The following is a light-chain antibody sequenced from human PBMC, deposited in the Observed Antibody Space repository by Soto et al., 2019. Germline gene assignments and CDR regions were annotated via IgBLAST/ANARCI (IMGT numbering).Light chain of an antibody. Sequence: DIQMTQSTSTLSASVGDRVTITCRASQSISSWLAWYQQKPGKAPKLLIYDVSSLEGGVPSRFSGSGSGTEFSLTISSLQPDDSATYYCQQYNTFWTFGQGTKVDIK. CDR1: QSISSW. V-gene: IGKV1-5*01. CDR3: QQYNTFWT. J-gene: IGKJ1*01. CDR2: DVS.